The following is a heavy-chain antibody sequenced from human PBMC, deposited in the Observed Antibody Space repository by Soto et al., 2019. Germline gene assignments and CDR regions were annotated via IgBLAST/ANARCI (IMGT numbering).Heavy chain of an antibody. Sequence: ASVKVSCKASGYTFTDYYIHWVRQAPGQGLEWMAWINPDSGATYPAPKFQGRVTVTSDTSISTASMEMSRLTSDDTAVYYCARVKYGNLRPPPYRLDPWGQGTPVTVYS. V-gene: IGHV1-2*02. D-gene: IGHD3-10*01. CDR2: INPDSGAT. CDR3: ARVKYGNLRPPPYRLDP. J-gene: IGHJ5*02. CDR1: GYTFTDYY.